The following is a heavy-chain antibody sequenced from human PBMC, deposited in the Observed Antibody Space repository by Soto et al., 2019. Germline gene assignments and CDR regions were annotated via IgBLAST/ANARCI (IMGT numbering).Heavy chain of an antibody. Sequence: ASVKVSCKASGYTFTDYALHWVRQAPGQSLEWMGWINAGNGFTKYSQKCRGRVTITRDTSASIGYMELSSLTSEDTAVYFCASDYSDSSDYDTRRAFAIWGQGTLVTVSS. J-gene: IGHJ3*02. CDR3: ASDYSDSSDYDTRRAFAI. V-gene: IGHV1-3*01. CDR1: GYTFTDYA. D-gene: IGHD3-22*01. CDR2: INAGNGFT.